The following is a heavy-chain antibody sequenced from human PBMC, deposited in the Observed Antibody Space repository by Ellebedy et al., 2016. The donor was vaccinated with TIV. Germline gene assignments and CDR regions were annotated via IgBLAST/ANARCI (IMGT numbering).Heavy chain of an antibody. J-gene: IGHJ4*02. Sequence: GESLKISCAASGLTFRSYGMSWVRQAPGKGLEWVSGISDSGGNTYYADSVKGRFTISRDNSKSTLYLQMNRLRAEDTAIYHCAKFGPRYRGNYLDYWGQGTLVTVSS. CDR2: ISDSGGNT. CDR3: AKFGPRYRGNYLDY. CDR1: GLTFRSYG. V-gene: IGHV3-23*01. D-gene: IGHD1-26*01.